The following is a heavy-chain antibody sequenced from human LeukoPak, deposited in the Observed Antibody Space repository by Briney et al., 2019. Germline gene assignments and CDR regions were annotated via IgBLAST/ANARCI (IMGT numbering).Heavy chain of an antibody. J-gene: IGHJ4*02. CDR3: AKERSATGIERYFDY. CDR1: RFTFSSYG. V-gene: IGHV3-30*02. CDR2: IWYDGSDK. Sequence: GGSLRLSCAASRFTFSSYGMHWVRGAPGKGLEWVTFIWYDGSDKYYADSVKGRFTISRDNSKNTLYLQMNSLRPEDTAVYYCAKERSATGIERYFDYWGQGTLVTVSS. D-gene: IGHD1-1*01.